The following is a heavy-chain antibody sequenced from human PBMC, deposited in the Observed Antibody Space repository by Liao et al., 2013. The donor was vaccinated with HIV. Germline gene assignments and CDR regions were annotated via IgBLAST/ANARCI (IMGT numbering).Heavy chain of an antibody. CDR3: ARGVITGSTYDY. CDR2: IYYSGST. V-gene: IGHV4-59*12. D-gene: IGHD1-7*01. J-gene: IGHJ4*01. Sequence: QVQLQESGPGLVKPSETLSLTCTVSGGSISSYYWSWIRQPPGKGLEWIGYIYYSGSTYFNPSLKSRVTISLDTSKNQFSLKLSSVTAADTAVYYCARGVITGSTYDYWGQEPGSPSPQ. CDR1: GGSISSYY.